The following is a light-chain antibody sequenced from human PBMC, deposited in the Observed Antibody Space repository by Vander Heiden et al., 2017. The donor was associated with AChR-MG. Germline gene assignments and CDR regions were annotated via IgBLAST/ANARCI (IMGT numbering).Light chain of an antibody. CDR2: DIS. CDR1: ESVRNY. CDR3: QQCSSWPFT. Sequence: EISLTQSPAILSLSPGEGATLSCRASESVRNYLAWYQQKPGQSPRLLIYDISNRATGVPARFSGSGSGTDFTLTISSLEPEDFAVYFCQQCSSWPFTFGPGTKVDIK. J-gene: IGKJ3*01. V-gene: IGKV3-11*01.